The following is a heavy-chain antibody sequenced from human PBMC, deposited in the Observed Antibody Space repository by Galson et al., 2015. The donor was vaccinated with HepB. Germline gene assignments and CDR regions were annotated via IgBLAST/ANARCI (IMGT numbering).Heavy chain of an antibody. CDR3: ARGLSCGGDCYPGPNWFDP. D-gene: IGHD2-21*01. J-gene: IGHJ5*02. V-gene: IGHV4-61*02. CDR2: IYTSGST. CDR1: GGSISSGSYY. Sequence: LSLTCTVSGGSISSGSYYWSWIRKPAGKGLEWIGRIYTSGSTNYNPSLKSRVTMSVDTSKNQFSLKLSSVTAADTAVYYCARGLSCGGDCYPGPNWFDPWGQGTLVTVSS.